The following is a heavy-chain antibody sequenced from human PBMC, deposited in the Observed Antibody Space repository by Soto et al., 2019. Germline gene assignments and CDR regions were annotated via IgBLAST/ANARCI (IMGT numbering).Heavy chain of an antibody. CDR1: GFTFSHAG. V-gene: IGHV3-15*01. J-gene: IGHJ5*02. D-gene: IGHD1-26*01. Sequence: AGSLRLSCAASGFTFSHAGLSWIRQAQGKGQEWLGHIKGRVDGGTKGCGSHVRGRFTISRDDSENMLYLQMTSLKTEDTAVYYCTVFKRWDQYSTSGYWFDPWGPGTLVTVSS. CDR3: TVFKRWDQYSTSGYWFDP. CDR2: IKGRVDGGTK.